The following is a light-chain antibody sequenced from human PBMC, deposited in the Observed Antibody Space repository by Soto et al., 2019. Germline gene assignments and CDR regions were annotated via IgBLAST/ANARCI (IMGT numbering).Light chain of an antibody. CDR1: SSNIGSNT. Sequence: QSVLTQPPSASGTPGQRVTISCSGSSSNIGSNTVNWYQQLPGTAPKFLIYGNNQRPSGVPDRFSVSKSGTSASLAIGGLQSEDEADYYCAAWDDSLNGFYVFGSGTKLTVL. CDR2: GNN. J-gene: IGLJ1*01. CDR3: AAWDDSLNGFYV. V-gene: IGLV1-44*01.